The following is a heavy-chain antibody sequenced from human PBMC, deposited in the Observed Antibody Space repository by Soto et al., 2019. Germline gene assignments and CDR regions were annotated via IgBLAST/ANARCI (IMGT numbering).Heavy chain of an antibody. V-gene: IGHV3-30*18. J-gene: IGHJ4*02. CDR3: AKQLRGSGWYPLDS. D-gene: IGHD6-19*01. CDR1: GFSLSSSG. Sequence: GGSLRLSCTASGFSLSSSGMHWVRQAPGKGLECLAVSSFDGTQQFYGDSVKGRFTVSRDNSNNTLYLEMNSLRTEDTAVYYCAKQLRGSGWYPLDSWGQGTPVTVYS. CDR2: SSFDGTQQ.